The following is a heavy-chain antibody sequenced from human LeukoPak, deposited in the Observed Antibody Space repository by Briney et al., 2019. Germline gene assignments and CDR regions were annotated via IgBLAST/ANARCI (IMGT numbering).Heavy chain of an antibody. D-gene: IGHD3-22*01. V-gene: IGHV3-23*01. CDR2: ISASGEHT. J-gene: IGHJ1*01. Sequence: QPGGSLRLSCAASGFTISSNYMTWVRQAPGEGLQWVSTISASGEHTYYADSVKGRFVISRDNSKNTLHLEMNSLRAEDTALYYCAKGGDVSGYSAAEHWGQGTQVFVSS. CDR1: GFTISSNY. CDR3: AKGGDVSGYSAAEH.